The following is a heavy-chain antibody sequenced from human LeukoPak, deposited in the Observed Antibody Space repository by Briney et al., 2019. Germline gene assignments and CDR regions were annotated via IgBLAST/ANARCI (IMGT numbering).Heavy chain of an antibody. CDR3: ARSDQFDY. D-gene: IGHD2-2*01. J-gene: IGHJ4*02. Sequence: ASVKVSCKASGYTFTSYYMHWARQAPGQGLEWMGKIDPSGGSTSYTQKFQGRVTMTRDTSTSTVYMELSSLRYEDTAAYYCARSDQFDYWGQGTLVTVSS. CDR2: IDPSGGST. V-gene: IGHV1-46*01. CDR1: GYTFTSYY.